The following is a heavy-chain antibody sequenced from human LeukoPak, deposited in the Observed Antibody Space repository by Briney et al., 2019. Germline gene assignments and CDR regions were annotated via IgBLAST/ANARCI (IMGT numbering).Heavy chain of an antibody. CDR1: GFTFSSYA. CDR2: ISYDGSNK. V-gene: IGHV3-30-3*01. J-gene: IGHJ4*02. D-gene: IGHD3-22*01. CDR3: AVNGCPFKRYYYDSSGYYAY. Sequence: GGSLRLSCAASGFTFSSYAMHWVRQAPGKGLEWVAVISYDGSNKYYADSVKGRFTISRDNSKNTLYLQMNSLRAEDTAVYYCAVNGCPFKRYYYDSSGYYAYWGQGTLVTVSS.